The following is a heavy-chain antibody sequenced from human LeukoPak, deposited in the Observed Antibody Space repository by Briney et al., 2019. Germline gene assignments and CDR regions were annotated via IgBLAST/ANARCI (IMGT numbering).Heavy chain of an antibody. CDR3: AKVIDRAVAGTLPWFDP. CDR2: ISGSGGST. V-gene: IGHV3-23*01. CDR1: GFTFSSYA. J-gene: IGHJ5*02. Sequence: GGSLRLSCAASGFTFSSYAMSWVRQAPGKGLEWVSAISGSGGSTYYADSVRGRFTISRDNSKNTLYLQRNSLRAEDTAVYYCAKVIDRAVAGTLPWFDPWGQGTLVTVSS. D-gene: IGHD6-19*01.